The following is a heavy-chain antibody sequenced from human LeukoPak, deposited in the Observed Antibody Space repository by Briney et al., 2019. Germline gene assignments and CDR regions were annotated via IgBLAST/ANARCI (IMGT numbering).Heavy chain of an antibody. V-gene: IGHV3-72*01. J-gene: IGHJ4*02. CDR2: IRNKTKSYTT. CDR3: ARVQGYGNTYGFDY. CDR1: GFTFSDHY. Sequence: HSGGSLRLSCAASGFTFSDHYMDWVRQAPGKGLEWLGRIRNKTKSYTTEYAASVKGRFTISRDDSKNSLFLQMNNLKTEDTVVYYCARVQGYGNTYGFDYWGQGALVTVSS. D-gene: IGHD5-18*01.